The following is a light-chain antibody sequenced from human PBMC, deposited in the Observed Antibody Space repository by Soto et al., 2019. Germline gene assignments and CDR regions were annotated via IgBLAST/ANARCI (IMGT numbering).Light chain of an antibody. J-gene: IGLJ1*01. CDR2: DVN. CDR3: CSYAGTYTRV. Sequence: QSVLTQPGSVSGSPGQSVTISCTRTSSDVDNYNNVSWYQQHPGKAPKLLIYDVNKRPSGVPYRFSGSKSGNPASLTISGLQAGDEADYFCCSYAGTYTRVFGTGTKLTVL. V-gene: IGLV2-11*01. CDR1: SSDVDNYNN.